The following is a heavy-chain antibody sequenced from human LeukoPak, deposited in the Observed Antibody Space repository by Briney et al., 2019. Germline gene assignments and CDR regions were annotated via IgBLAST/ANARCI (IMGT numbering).Heavy chain of an antibody. CDR1: GFTFSSYA. CDR3: ARHLPMGIAKRNDAFDI. CDR2: IGAGGTFT. Sequence: PGGSLRLSCTASGFTFSSYAMNWVRQAPGKGLEGVSGIGAGGTFTYYADSVKGRFTIFRDNSRNTLYLQMNSLRADDTAVYYCARHLPMGIAKRNDAFDIWGQGTMVTVSS. J-gene: IGHJ3*02. D-gene: IGHD7-27*01. V-gene: IGHV3-23*01.